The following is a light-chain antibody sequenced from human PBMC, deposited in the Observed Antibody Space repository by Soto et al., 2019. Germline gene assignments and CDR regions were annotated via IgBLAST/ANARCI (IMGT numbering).Light chain of an antibody. CDR1: QSIRNY. CDR3: QKCYSTPYT. Sequence: DIQMTQSPSSLSASVGDRVTITCRASQSIRNYVNWYQQKPGKAPKFLIYVASTLQSGVPSRFSRSGSGTDFTLTISSLKPEDFATYCCQKCYSTPYTFGPGTKLEI. J-gene: IGKJ2*01. CDR2: VAS. V-gene: IGKV1-39*01.